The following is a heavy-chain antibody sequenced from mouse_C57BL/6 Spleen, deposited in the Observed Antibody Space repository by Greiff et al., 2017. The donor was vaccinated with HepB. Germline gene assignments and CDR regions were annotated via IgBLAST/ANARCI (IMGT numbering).Heavy chain of an antibody. CDR1: GYTFTSYW. V-gene: IGHV1-64*01. CDR3: ARHGSSGGDY. J-gene: IGHJ2*01. D-gene: IGHD1-1*01. Sequence: QVQLKQPGAELVKPGASVKLSCKASGYTFTSYWMHWVKQRPGQGLEWIGMIHPNSGSTNYNEKFKSKATLTVDKSSSTAYMQLSSLTSEDSAVYYCARHGSSGGDYWGQGTTLTVSS. CDR2: IHPNSGST.